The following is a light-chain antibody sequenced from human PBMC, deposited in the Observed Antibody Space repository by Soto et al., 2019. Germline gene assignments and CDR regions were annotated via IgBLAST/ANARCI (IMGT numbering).Light chain of an antibody. CDR3: QQSYRTPYT. Sequence: DIQMTQSPSSLSASVGDRVTVTCRASQSISSYLNWYQQIPGKAPNLLIYAASILQDGVPSRFSGRGSGTDFILTISSLQPEDFATYYCQQSYRTPYTFGQGTKLEIK. V-gene: IGKV1-39*01. CDR1: QSISSY. J-gene: IGKJ2*01. CDR2: AAS.